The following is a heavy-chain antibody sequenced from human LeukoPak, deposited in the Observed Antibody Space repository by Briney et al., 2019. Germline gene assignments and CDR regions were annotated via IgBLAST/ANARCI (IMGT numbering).Heavy chain of an antibody. CDR1: GGSISSYY. J-gene: IGHJ5*02. V-gene: IGHV4-4*07. D-gene: IGHD3-22*01. Sequence: SETLSLTCTVSGGSISSYYWSWIRQPAGKGLEWIGRIYTSGSTNYNPSLKSRVTMSVDTSQNQFSLKLSSVTAAYTAVYYCASSTYYYDSSGFPSWGQGTRVTVSS. CDR3: ASSTYYYDSSGFPS. CDR2: IYTSGST.